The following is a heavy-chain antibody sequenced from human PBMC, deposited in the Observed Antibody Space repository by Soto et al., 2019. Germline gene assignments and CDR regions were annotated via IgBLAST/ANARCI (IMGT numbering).Heavy chain of an antibody. V-gene: IGHV1-69*01. Sequence: QVQLVQSGAEVKKPGSSVKVSCKASGGTFSSDAISWVRQAPGQGLEWMGGIIPIFGTANYAQKFQGRVTITADESTSTAYMELSSLRSEDTAVYYCARGRLAVDMGSYGMDVWGQGTTVTVSS. CDR3: ARGRLAVDMGSYGMDV. CDR1: GGTFSSDA. D-gene: IGHD5-12*01. CDR2: IIPIFGTA. J-gene: IGHJ6*02.